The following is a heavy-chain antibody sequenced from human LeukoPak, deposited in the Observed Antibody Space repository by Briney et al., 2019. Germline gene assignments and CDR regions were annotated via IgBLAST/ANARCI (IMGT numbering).Heavy chain of an antibody. D-gene: IGHD2-2*01. Sequence: KSGGSLRLSCAASRFTFSIYTMNWVRQAPGKGLEWVSSISTSSHYIYYADSVKGRVTISRDNAKSSLYLQLDSLRAEDTAVYYCARDQCSTTTCPIDYWGQGTLVTVAS. CDR1: RFTFSIYT. CDR2: ISTSSHYI. J-gene: IGHJ4*02. V-gene: IGHV3-21*01. CDR3: ARDQCSTTTCPIDY.